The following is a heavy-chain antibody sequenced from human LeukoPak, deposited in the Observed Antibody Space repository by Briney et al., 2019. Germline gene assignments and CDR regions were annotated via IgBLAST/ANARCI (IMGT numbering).Heavy chain of an antibody. CDR1: GFTFSSYS. J-gene: IGHJ4*02. D-gene: IGHD6-6*01. CDR2: ISSISSYI. Sequence: GGSLRLSCAASGFTFSSYSMNWVRQAPGKGLEWVSSISSISSYIYYADSVKGRFTISRDNAKNSLYLQMNSLRAEDTAVYYCARGSSSHVDYWGQGTLVTV. CDR3: ARGSSSHVDY. V-gene: IGHV3-21*01.